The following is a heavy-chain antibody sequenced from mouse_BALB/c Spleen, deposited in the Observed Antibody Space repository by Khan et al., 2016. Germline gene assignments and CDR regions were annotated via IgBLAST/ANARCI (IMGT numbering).Heavy chain of an antibody. J-gene: IGHJ4*01. CDR2: IHPGSGGT. V-gene: IGHV1-15*01. D-gene: IGHD2-3*01. CDR3: TNRRKYDGYCVEMDY. Sequence: VELQQSGAELVRPGDYVKLSFKASLYTFTNYEMHWVKQTPVHGLEWIGVIHPGSGGTDYNQYFKGKATLNADTSSSTAYMDLSSLTSADSAVYYCTNRRKYDGYCVEMDYWGQGSSVTVSS. CDR1: LYTFTNYE.